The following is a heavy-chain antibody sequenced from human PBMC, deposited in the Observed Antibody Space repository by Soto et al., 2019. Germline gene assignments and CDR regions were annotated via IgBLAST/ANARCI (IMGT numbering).Heavy chain of an antibody. CDR3: VNGDYY. J-gene: IGHJ4*02. CDR2: IIRDFNT. D-gene: IGHD4-17*01. Sequence: EEQLVESGGGLVQPGGSLRLSCAASGFTFSNHVMNWVRQAPGRGLEWVSSIIRDFNTYYADSVKGGFTISRDNAKDSLYLQMNSLRADDTAVYYCVNGDYYVGQGTLVTVSS. V-gene: IGHV3-48*01. CDR1: GFTFSNHV.